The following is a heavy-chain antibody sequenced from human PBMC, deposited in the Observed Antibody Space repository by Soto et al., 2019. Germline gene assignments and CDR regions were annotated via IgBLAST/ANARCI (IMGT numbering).Heavy chain of an antibody. CDR3: AKDGAAGYCSSTSCRILRGLHYCYGMDV. J-gene: IGHJ6*02. Sequence: GGSLRLSCAASGFTFSSYAMSWVRQAPGKGLEWVSAISGSGGSTYYADSVKGRFTISRDNSKNTLYLQMNSLRAEDTAVYYCAKDGAAGYCSSTSCRILRGLHYCYGMDVCGQGTTVTVSS. CDR2: ISGSGGST. D-gene: IGHD2-2*01. V-gene: IGHV3-23*01. CDR1: GFTFSSYA.